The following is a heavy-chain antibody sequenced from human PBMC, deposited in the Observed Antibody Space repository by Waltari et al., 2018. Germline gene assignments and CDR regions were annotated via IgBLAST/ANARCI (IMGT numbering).Heavy chain of an antibody. CDR3: ATQASISSPSF. J-gene: IGHJ4*02. CDR1: GVIFSRQD. V-gene: IGHV3-30*02. D-gene: IGHD3-16*02. Sequence: QVQLVESGGGVVLPGGALRLSCKASGVIFSRQDMNWVRQAPGMGLEWVSLIRFDGGQKFYADTVKGRFTVSRDDSRDTLYLHMESLRSGDTATYFCATQASISSPSFWGWGTLVTVSS. CDR2: IRFDGGQK.